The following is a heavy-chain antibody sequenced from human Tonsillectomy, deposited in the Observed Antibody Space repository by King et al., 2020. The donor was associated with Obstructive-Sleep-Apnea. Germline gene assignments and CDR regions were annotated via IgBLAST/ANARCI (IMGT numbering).Heavy chain of an antibody. V-gene: IGHV3-21*01. CDR3: AREGERRLVSEYTWFEP. CDR1: GFIFSIYS. J-gene: IGHJ5*02. Sequence: VQLVESGGGLVKPGGSLRLSCAASGFIFSIYSMNWVRQAPGKGLEWVSSISSSSDYKYYTDSVKGRFTISRDNTKNSLYLHLNSLRAEDTAVYYCAREGERRLVSEYTWFEPWGHGALVTVAS. D-gene: IGHD3-16*01. CDR2: ISSSSDYK.